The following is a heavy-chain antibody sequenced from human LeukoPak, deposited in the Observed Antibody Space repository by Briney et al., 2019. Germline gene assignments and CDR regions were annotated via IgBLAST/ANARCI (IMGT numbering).Heavy chain of an antibody. J-gene: IGHJ3*02. CDR3: ARAPDAFDI. V-gene: IGHV4-39*07. CDR2: IYYSGST. CDR1: GGSISSSSYY. Sequence: SETLSLTCTVSGGSISSSSYYWGWIRQPPGKGLEWIGSIYYSGSTYYNPSLKSRVTISVDTSKNQFSLKLSSVTAADTAVYYCARAPDAFDIWGQGTMVTVSS.